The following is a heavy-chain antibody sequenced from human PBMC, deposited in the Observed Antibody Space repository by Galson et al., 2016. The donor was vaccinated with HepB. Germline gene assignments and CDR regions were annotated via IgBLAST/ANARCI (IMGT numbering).Heavy chain of an antibody. CDR1: GYSVTNYY. CDR2: INPSGDST. V-gene: IGHV1-46*01. Sequence: SVKVSCKASGYSVTNYYVHWVRQAPGQGLDWMGVINPSGDSTTYAQKFQGRVTMPRDTSTSTILMELSGLRSEDTAVYYCATGDDYISFDYWGQGTLVTVSS. D-gene: IGHD3-9*01. CDR3: ATGDDYISFDY. J-gene: IGHJ4*02.